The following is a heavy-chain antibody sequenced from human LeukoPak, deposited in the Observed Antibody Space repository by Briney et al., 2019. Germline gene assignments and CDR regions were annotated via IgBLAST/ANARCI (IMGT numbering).Heavy chain of an antibody. V-gene: IGHV3-23*01. CDR2: ISGSGGST. CDR1: GFTFNNAW. D-gene: IGHD3-3*01. J-gene: IGHJ4*02. Sequence: GGSLRLSCEVSGFTFNNAWMSWVRQAPGKGLEWVSAISGSGGSTYYADSVKGRFTISRDNSKNTLYLQMNSLRAEDTAVYYCAKDQPLFGVVVYFDYWGQGTLVTVSS. CDR3: AKDQPLFGVVVYFDY.